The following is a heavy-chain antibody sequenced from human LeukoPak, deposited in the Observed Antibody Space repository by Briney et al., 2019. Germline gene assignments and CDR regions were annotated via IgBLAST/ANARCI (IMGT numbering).Heavy chain of an antibody. Sequence: GESLKISCKCSGYSFTSYWIGWVRQMPGKGLEWMGIIYPGDSDTRYSPSFQGQVTISADKSISTAYLQWSSLKASDTAMYYCAREDTGYCSGGSCYFADYWGQGTLVTVSS. J-gene: IGHJ4*02. CDR3: AREDTGYCSGGSCYFADY. CDR1: GYSFTSYW. CDR2: IYPGDSDT. D-gene: IGHD2-15*01. V-gene: IGHV5-51*01.